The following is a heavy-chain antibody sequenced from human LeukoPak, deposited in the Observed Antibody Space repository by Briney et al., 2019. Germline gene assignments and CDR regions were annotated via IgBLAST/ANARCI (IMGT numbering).Heavy chain of an antibody. CDR2: ISYDGSNK. CDR1: GFIFSDYG. V-gene: IGHV3-30*19. CDR3: ASPYHHSSGWYAEGYYFDY. J-gene: IGHJ4*02. D-gene: IGHD6-19*01. Sequence: GGSLRLSCTSSGFIFSDYGMHWVRQAPGKGLEWVAVISYDGSNKYYADSVKGRFTISRDNSKNTLYLQMNSLRAEDTAVYYCASPYHHSSGWYAEGYYFDYWGRGTLVTVSS.